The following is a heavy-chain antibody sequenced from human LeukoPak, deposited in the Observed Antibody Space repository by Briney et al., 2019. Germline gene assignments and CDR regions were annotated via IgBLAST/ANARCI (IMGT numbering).Heavy chain of an antibody. CDR2: TNSDGSST. Sequence: PGGSLRLSCAASGFTFSSYWMLWVRQAPGKGLVWVSRTNSDGSSTNYADSVKGRFTISRDNAKNTLYLQMNSLRAEDTAVYYCARGSVGALSYFDFWGQGTLVSVSS. V-gene: IGHV3-74*01. CDR3: ARGSVGALSYFDF. J-gene: IGHJ4*02. D-gene: IGHD1-26*01. CDR1: GFTFSSYW.